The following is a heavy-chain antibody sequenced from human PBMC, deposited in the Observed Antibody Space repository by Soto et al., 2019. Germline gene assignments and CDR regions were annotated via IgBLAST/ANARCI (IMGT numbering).Heavy chain of an antibody. CDR2: VPXHGSSQ. CDR1: GFTFNHCV. Sequence: AXXLSCARSGFTFNHCVMQWIRHTAGKGLVRXSRVPXHGSSQDYADXXKGRFNIXXDNDKNTVYLQMNSLRTEDTAVYYCARYGSIDYWGQGTLVTVSS. D-gene: IGHD4-17*01. CDR3: ARYGSIDY. V-gene: IGHV3-74*01. J-gene: IGHJ4*02.